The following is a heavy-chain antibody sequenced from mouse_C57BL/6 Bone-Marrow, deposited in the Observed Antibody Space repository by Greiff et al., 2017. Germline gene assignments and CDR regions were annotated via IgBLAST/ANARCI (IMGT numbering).Heavy chain of an antibody. J-gene: IGHJ4*01. Sequence: VKLKQPGAELVRPGSSVKLSCKASGYTFTSYWMHWVKQRPIQGLEWIGNIDPSGSETHYNQKFKDKATLTVDKSTSTASMHLSSLTAEDSAVYYGARPRYYGSSPYSMDYWGQGTSVTVSS. CDR2: IDPSGSET. CDR1: GYTFTSYW. V-gene: IGHV1-52*01. D-gene: IGHD1-1*01. CDR3: ARPRYYGSSPYSMDY.